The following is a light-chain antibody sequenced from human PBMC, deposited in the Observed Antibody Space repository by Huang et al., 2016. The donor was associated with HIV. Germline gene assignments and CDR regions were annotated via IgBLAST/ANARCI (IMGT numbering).Light chain of an antibody. Sequence: EIVMTQSPATLSVSPGERATLSCRASQTVSSNLAWYQQKPGQAPRLLIYGASTRATGIPAMFSGSGSGTEFTLAISSLQSEEFGVYYCQQYNNWWTFGQGTKVEIK. CDR1: QTVSSN. CDR3: QQYNNWWT. V-gene: IGKV3-15*01. J-gene: IGKJ1*01. CDR2: GAS.